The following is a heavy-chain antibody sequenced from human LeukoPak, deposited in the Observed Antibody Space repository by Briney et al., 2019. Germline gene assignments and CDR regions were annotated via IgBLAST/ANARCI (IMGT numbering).Heavy chain of an antibody. J-gene: IGHJ4*02. Sequence: PSETLSLTCTVSGGSISSYYWSWIRQPPGKGLEWIGYIYYSGSTNYNPSLKSRVTISVDTPKNQFSLKLSSVTAADTAVYYCARLLGIAAAGDPHFFDYWGQGTLVTVSS. CDR1: GGSISSYY. CDR2: IYYSGST. V-gene: IGHV4-59*01. CDR3: ARLLGIAAAGDPHFFDY. D-gene: IGHD6-13*01.